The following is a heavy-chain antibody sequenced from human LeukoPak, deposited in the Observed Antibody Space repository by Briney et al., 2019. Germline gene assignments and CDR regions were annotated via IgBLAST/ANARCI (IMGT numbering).Heavy chain of an antibody. J-gene: IGHJ5*02. Sequence: ASVKVSCKASGYTFTSYGISWVRQAPGQGLEWMGWISAYNGNTNYAQKLQGRVTMTTDTSTSTAYMELRSLRSDDTAVYYCARGYDRYYDFWSGYYIPWFDPWGQGTLVTVSS. D-gene: IGHD3-3*01. CDR3: ARGYDRYYDFWSGYYIPWFDP. CDR2: ISAYNGNT. V-gene: IGHV1-18*01. CDR1: GYTFTSYG.